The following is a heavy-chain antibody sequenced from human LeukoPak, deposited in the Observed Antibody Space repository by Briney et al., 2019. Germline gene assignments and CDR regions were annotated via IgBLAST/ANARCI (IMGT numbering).Heavy chain of an antibody. Sequence: PGGSLRLSCAASGFTFNNAWMSWVRQAPGKGLEWVGRINSITDGGTRDYAAPVKGRFTISRDDSNNMVYLQMNSLKTEDTGIYYCTTNPYDRTGYHIWGQGTIVTVSS. D-gene: IGHD3-22*01. CDR2: INSITDGGTR. V-gene: IGHV3-15*01. J-gene: IGHJ3*02. CDR3: TTNPYDRTGYHI. CDR1: GFTFNNAW.